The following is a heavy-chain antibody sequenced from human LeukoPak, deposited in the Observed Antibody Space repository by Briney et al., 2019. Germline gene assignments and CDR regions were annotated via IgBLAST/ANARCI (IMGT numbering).Heavy chain of an antibody. D-gene: IGHD3/OR15-3a*01. CDR2: FYNSGST. V-gene: IGHV4-59*08. J-gene: IGHJ4*02. CDR1: GGSISGFY. Sequence: SETLSLTCTVSGGSISGFYWSWIRQTPGKGLEWIAYFYNSGSTNYNPSLKSRVTISVDTSKNQLSLNLTSVTAADTAVYYCARHMRGTRDYQPHLDYWGLGTLVTVSS. CDR3: ARHMRGTRDYQPHLDY.